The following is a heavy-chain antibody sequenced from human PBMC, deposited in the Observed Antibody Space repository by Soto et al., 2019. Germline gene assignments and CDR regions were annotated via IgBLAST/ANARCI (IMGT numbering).Heavy chain of an antibody. CDR3: TTDFWGYCASTSCQIDY. J-gene: IGHJ4*02. CDR2: IKSKTDGGTT. V-gene: IGHV3-15*01. CDR1: GFTYSSAW. D-gene: IGHD2-2*01. Sequence: GGSLRLSCAASGFTYSSAWMSWVRQAPGKGLEWVGRIKSKTDGGTTDYAAPVKGRFTISRDDSKNTLYLQMNSLKTEDTAVYYWTTDFWGYCASTSCQIDYWGQGTLVTVSS.